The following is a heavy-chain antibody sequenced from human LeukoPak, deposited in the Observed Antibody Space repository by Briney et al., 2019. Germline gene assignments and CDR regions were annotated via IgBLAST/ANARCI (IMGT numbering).Heavy chain of an antibody. CDR1: GGSISSGGYS. D-gene: IGHD5-12*01. Sequence: SETLSLTCAVSGGSISSGGYSWSWIRQPPGKGLEWIGYIYHSGSTYYNPSLKSRVTISVDRSKNQFSLKLSSVTAADTAVYYCARDLSGFFDYWGQGTLVSVSS. J-gene: IGHJ4*02. V-gene: IGHV4-30-2*01. CDR2: IYHSGST. CDR3: ARDLSGFFDY.